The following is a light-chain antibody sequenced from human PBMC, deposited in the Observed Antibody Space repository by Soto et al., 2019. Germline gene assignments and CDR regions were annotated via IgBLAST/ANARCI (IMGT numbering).Light chain of an antibody. Sequence: EIVLTQSPSTLSLSPGERATLSCRASQSIGLYIDWYQHKPGQAPKLLIFDASQRATGIPARFRGSGSGTDFTLTITSLQPEDFATYYCQQYFDYPWTFGRGTKVDIK. J-gene: IGKJ1*01. CDR1: QSIGLY. V-gene: IGKV3-11*01. CDR3: QQYFDYPWT. CDR2: DAS.